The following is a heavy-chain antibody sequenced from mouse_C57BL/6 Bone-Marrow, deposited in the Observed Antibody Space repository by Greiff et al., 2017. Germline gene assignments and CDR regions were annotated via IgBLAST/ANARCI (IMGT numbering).Heavy chain of an antibody. CDR2: IWTGGGT. Sequence: QVQLKQSGPGLVAPSQSLSLTCTVSGFSLTSSAISWVRQPPGQGLEWLGVIWTGGGTNSNSALKSRLSISTDDSKSHVFLQMNSLHTDDTARYYCARKGDYDWFAYWGQGTLVTVSA. J-gene: IGHJ3*01. CDR1: GFSLTSSA. CDR3: ARKGDYDWFAY. V-gene: IGHV2-9-1*01. D-gene: IGHD2-4*01.